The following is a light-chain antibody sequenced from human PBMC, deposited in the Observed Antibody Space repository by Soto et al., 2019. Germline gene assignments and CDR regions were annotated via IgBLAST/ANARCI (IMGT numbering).Light chain of an antibody. V-gene: IGLV3-1*01. Sequence: SYELTQPPSVSVSPGQTASITCSGDKWGDKYACWYQQKPGQSPVLVIFQDNKRPSGIPERFSGSKSGNTATLTISGTQAMDEADYYCQAWDSSPGVFGGGTQLTVL. CDR1: KWGDKY. CDR2: QDN. J-gene: IGLJ2*01. CDR3: QAWDSSPGV.